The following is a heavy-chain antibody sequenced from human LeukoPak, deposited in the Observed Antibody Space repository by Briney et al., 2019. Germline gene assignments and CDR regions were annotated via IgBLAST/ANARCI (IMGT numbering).Heavy chain of an antibody. CDR2: INHSGST. D-gene: IGHD6-19*01. Sequence: SETLPLTCAVYGGSFSGYYWSWIRQPPGKGLEWIGEINHSGSTNYNPSLKSRVTISVDTSKNQFSLKLSSVTAADTAVYYCATPRPYSSGWVEPFDYWGQGTLVTVSS. CDR3: ATPRPYSSGWVEPFDY. CDR1: GGSFSGYY. J-gene: IGHJ4*02. V-gene: IGHV4-34*01.